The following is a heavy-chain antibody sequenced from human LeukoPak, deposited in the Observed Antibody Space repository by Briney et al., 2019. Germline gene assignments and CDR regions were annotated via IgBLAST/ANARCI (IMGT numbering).Heavy chain of an antibody. V-gene: IGHV3-49*03. Sequence: LSLTCSVSGGSINSYYWSWIRQPPGKGLGWVGFIRSKVSGGTTEYAASVKGRFTISRDDSKSIASLQMNSLKTEDTAVYYCSRGGYQFEYWGQGTLVTVSS. D-gene: IGHD3-16*02. CDR3: SRGGYQFEY. CDR1: GGSINSYY. CDR2: IRSKVSGGTT. J-gene: IGHJ4*02.